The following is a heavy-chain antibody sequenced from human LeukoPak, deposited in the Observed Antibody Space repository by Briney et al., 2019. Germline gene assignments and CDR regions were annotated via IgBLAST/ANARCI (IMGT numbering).Heavy chain of an antibody. D-gene: IGHD6-13*01. CDR2: VYYKGNT. V-gene: IGHV4-39*07. J-gene: IGHJ2*01. CDR1: GGSISSSSYY. CDR3: ARRSSSWYNWYFDL. Sequence: SETLSLTCIVSGGSISSSSYYWGWIRQPPGKGLEWIGSVYYKGNTYYIPSLKSRVTMSVDTSKNQFSLKLSSVTAADTAMYYCARRSSSWYNWYFDLWGRGTLVTVSS.